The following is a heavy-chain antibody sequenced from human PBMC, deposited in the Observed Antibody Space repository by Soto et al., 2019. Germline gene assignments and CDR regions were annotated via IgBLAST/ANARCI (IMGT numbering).Heavy chain of an antibody. CDR3: ARGDAYYRMDV. CDR2: IGTAGDT. V-gene: IGHV3-13*01. CDR1: GFTFSSYD. J-gene: IGHJ6*02. Sequence: GGSLRLSCAASGFTFSSYDMHWVRQATGKGLEWVSAIGTAGDTYYPGSVKGRFTISRENAKNSLYLQMNSLRAGDTAVSDWARGDAYYRMDVWGQGTMVTVSS.